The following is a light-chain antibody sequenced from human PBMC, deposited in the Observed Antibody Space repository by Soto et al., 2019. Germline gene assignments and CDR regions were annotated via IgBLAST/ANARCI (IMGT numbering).Light chain of an antibody. Sequence: ERVLTQSPFPLTLSPRESATLSYRSSPPVSSNFLAWYQQKTGQAPRLLIYGVSSRASGIPDRFFGSGSGTDFTLTIHRLEPEDFAVYYCQKYANSPITFGKGTRLETK. CDR1: PPVSSNF. CDR3: QKYANSPIT. V-gene: IGKV3-20*01. J-gene: IGKJ5*01. CDR2: GVS.